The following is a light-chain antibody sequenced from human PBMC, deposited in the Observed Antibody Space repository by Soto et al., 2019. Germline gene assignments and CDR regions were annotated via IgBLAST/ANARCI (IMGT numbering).Light chain of an antibody. CDR3: QQSYGTPLA. CDR1: QSISKY. CDR2: AAS. Sequence: DIQMTQSPSSLSASVGDVVNITCRASQSISKYINWYQQKPGKAPKLLIYAASSLESGVSSRFSGSRSGTEFTVTISSLQPEDFATYYCQQSYGTPLAFGGGTKVEVK. J-gene: IGKJ4*01. V-gene: IGKV1-39*01.